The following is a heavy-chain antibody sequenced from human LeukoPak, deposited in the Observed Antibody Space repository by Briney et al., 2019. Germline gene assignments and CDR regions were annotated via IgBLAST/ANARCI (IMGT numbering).Heavy chain of an antibody. D-gene: IGHD6-19*01. Sequence: PGGSLRLSSAASGFTVSSNYMSWVRQAPGKGLEWVSVIYSGGSTYYADSVKGRFTISRDNSKNTLYLQMNSLRAEDTAVYYCARAYSSGSFYYYYYMDVWGKGTTVTISS. CDR3: ARAYSSGSFYYYYYMDV. V-gene: IGHV3-53*01. CDR1: GFTVSSNY. J-gene: IGHJ6*03. CDR2: IYSGGST.